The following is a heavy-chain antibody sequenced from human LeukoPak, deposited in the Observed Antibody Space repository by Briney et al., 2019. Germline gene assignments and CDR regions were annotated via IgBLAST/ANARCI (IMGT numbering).Heavy chain of an antibody. CDR3: AHHGGGTIRLGAFDI. J-gene: IGHJ3*02. CDR1: GFTFSSYG. V-gene: IGHV3-23*01. Sequence: GGTLRLSCAASGFTFSSYGMSWVRQAPGKGLEWVSAISGSGGSTYYADSVKGRFTISRDNSKNALYLQMSSLRAEDTAVYYCAHHGGGTIRLGAFDIWGQGTMVTVSS. D-gene: IGHD3-3*01. CDR2: ISGSGGST.